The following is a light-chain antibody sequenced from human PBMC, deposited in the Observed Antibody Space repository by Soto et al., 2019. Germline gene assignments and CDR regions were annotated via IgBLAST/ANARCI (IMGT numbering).Light chain of an antibody. CDR1: SSDVGGYNY. J-gene: IGLJ3*02. CDR3: SSYTSSSTLGV. CDR2: DVN. Sequence: QSALTQPASESGSPGQSITISCTGPSSDVGGYNYVSWYQQHPGKAPKLIIYDVNNRPSGVSDRFSGSKSGNTASLTISGLQAEDEADYYCSSYTSSSTLGVFGGGTKVTVL. V-gene: IGLV2-14*03.